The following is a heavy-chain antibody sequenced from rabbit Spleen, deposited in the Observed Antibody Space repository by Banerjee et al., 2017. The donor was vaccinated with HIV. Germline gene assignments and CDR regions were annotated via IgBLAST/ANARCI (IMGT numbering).Heavy chain of an antibody. CDR3: ARDSGTSFSSYGMDL. CDR2: IYVGSSGST. CDR1: GFSFSSSDY. J-gene: IGHJ6*01. D-gene: IGHD8-1*01. V-gene: IGHV1S45*01. Sequence: EQLEESGGGLVKPEGSLTLTCKASGFSFSSSDYICWVRQAPGKGLEWIACIYVGSSGSTYYASWAKGRFTISKTSSTTVTLQMTSLTAADTATYFCARDSGTSFSSYGMDLWGQGTLVTVS.